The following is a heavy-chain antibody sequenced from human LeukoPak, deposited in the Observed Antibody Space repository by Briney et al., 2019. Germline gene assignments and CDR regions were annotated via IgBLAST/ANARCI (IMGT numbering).Heavy chain of an antibody. Sequence: SETLSLTCAVYGGAFSGYYWSWIRQPPGKGLEWIGEINHSGSTDYNPSLKSRVAMSVDTSKNQFSLRLSSVTAADTAVYYCARKNITMIKGTLFDYWGQGILVTVSS. D-gene: IGHD3-22*01. CDR2: INHSGST. CDR3: ARKNITMIKGTLFDY. J-gene: IGHJ4*02. CDR1: GGAFSGYY. V-gene: IGHV4-34*01.